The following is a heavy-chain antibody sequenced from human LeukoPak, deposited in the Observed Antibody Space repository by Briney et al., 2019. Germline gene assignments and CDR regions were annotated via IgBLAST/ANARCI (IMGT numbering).Heavy chain of an antibody. D-gene: IGHD5-24*01. CDR2: INAVDANT. CDR1: GFDFGKFA. Sequence: GGSLILSWAASGFDFGKFAMAWVRQGPGKGLEWVSTINAVDANTYYADSVRGRFTVSRDNSKKTLYLQMRRLRAEDTATYYCAKQFLDANWGEGTRVTVSS. V-gene: IGHV3-23*01. CDR3: AKQFLDAN. J-gene: IGHJ4*02.